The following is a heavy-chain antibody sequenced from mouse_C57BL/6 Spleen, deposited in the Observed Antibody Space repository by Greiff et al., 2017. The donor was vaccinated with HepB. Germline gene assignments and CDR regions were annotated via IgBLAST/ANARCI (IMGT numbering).Heavy chain of an antibody. CDR2: INPSSGYT. CDR1: GYTFTSYW. Sequence: VQLQQSGAELAKPGASVKLSCKASGYTFTSYWMHWVKQRPGQGLEWIGYINPSSGYTKYNQKFKDKATLTADKSSSTANMQLSSLTYEDSAVYYCASTTVVADYAMDYWGQGTSVNVSS. CDR3: ASTTVVADYAMDY. D-gene: IGHD1-1*01. J-gene: IGHJ4*01. V-gene: IGHV1-7*01.